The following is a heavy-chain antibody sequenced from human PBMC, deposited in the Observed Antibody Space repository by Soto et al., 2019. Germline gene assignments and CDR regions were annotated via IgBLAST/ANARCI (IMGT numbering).Heavy chain of an antibody. D-gene: IGHD2-15*01. V-gene: IGHV4-31*03. Sequence: SETLSLTCTVSGGSISSGGYYWSWIRQHPGKGLEWIGYIYYSGSTYYNPSLKSRVTISVDTSRNQFSLKLSSVTAADTAVYYCARDSVGCRGCSCHSENWFDPWGQGTLVTVSS. CDR2: IYYSGST. CDR1: GGSISSGGYY. J-gene: IGHJ5*02. CDR3: ARDSVGCRGCSCHSENWFDP.